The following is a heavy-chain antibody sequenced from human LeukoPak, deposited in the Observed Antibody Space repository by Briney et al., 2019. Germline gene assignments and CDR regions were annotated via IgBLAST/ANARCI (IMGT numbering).Heavy chain of an antibody. Sequence: SETLSLTCTVSGGSISSYYWSWIRQPAGKGLEWIGRIYTSGSTYYNPSLKSRVTISVDTSKNQFSLKLSSVTAADTAVYYCARHGHAYYYYGMDVWGQGTTVTVSS. CDR2: IYTSGST. V-gene: IGHV4-4*07. D-gene: IGHD5-24*01. CDR3: ARHGHAYYYYGMDV. CDR1: GGSISSYY. J-gene: IGHJ6*02.